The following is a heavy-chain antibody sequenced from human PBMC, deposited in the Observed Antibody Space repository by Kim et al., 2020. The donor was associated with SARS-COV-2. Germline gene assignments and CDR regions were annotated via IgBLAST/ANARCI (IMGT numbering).Heavy chain of an antibody. Sequence: SETLSLTCTVSGGSISSYYWSWIRQPPGKGLEWIGYIYYSGSTNYNPSLKSRVTISVDTSKNQFSLKLSSVTAADTAVYYCARDYDSSGYHPWFDPWGQGTLVTVSS. D-gene: IGHD3-22*01. J-gene: IGHJ5*02. CDR1: GGSISSYY. CDR3: ARDYDSSGYHPWFDP. CDR2: IYYSGST. V-gene: IGHV4-59*01.